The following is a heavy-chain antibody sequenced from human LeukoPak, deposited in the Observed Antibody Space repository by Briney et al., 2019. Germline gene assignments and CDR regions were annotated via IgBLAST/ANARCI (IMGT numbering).Heavy chain of an antibody. Sequence: PGGSLRLSGAASGFTFSSYGMHWVRQAPGKGLEWVAVIWYDGSNKYYADPVKGRFTISRDNSKNTLYLQMNSLRAEDTAVYYCARERGAAAGTLQFFYYYGMDVWGQGTTVTVSS. CDR1: GFTFSSYG. CDR2: IWYDGSNK. D-gene: IGHD6-13*01. V-gene: IGHV3-33*01. J-gene: IGHJ6*02. CDR3: ARERGAAAGTLQFFYYYGMDV.